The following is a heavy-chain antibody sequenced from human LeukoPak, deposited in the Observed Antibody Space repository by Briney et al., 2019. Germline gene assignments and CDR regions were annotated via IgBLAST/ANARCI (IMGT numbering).Heavy chain of an antibody. V-gene: IGHV3-23*01. J-gene: IGHJ4*02. CDR3: AKDYRGSGEVGETGPLDY. CDR1: GFTFSSYS. Sequence: PGGSLRLSCAASGFTFSSYSMNWVRQAPAKGLEWVAGIDQSGGYIHYADSVKGRFTISRDNSKNTLHLQMSSLRAEDTAVYYCAKDYRGSGEVGETGPLDYWGQGTLVTVSS. D-gene: IGHD1-14*01. CDR2: IDQSGGYI.